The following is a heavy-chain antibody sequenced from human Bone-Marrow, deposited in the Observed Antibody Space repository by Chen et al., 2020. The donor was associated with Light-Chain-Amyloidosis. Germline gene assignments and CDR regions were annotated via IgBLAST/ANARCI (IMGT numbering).Heavy chain of an antibody. CDR3: AKDISYDDILPGYPADAFDI. D-gene: IGHD3-9*01. CDR1: GFVFSSYA. J-gene: IGHJ3*02. V-gene: IGHV3-23*04. Sequence: EVQLVESGGGLLQRGGSLRLSCAASGFVFSSYAMSWVRQSTGKGLEWVSTISGSCRSRYYGHSVKGRLTISRDNSKNALFLQMNSLRAEYTAVYYCAKDISYDDILPGYPADAFDIWGQGTMVTVSS. CDR2: ISGSCRSR.